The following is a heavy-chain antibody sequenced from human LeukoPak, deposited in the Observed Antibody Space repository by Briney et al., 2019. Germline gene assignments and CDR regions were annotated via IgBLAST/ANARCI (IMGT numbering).Heavy chain of an antibody. D-gene: IGHD4-23*01. CDR1: GFTFSSYG. Sequence: SGGSLRLSCAASGFTFSSYGMHWVRQAPGKGLEWVAVIWYDGSNKYYADSVKGRFTISRDNSKNTLYLKMNSLRAEDTAVYYCARDGGGNMYYYYGMDVWGQGTTVTVSS. V-gene: IGHV3-33*01. CDR2: IWYDGSNK. J-gene: IGHJ6*02. CDR3: ARDGGGNMYYYYGMDV.